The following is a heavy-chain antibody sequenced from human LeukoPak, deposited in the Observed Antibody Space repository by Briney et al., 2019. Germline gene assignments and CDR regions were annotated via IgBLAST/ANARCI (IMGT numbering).Heavy chain of an antibody. Sequence: GGSLRLSCEASGFTFSDYPMHWVRQTPGKGLEYVSAISKNGDDTYYADSVKGRFTISRDNSKNTLYLQMSSLRTEDAAVFYCVQVGSNYYLNWGQGTLVIVSS. V-gene: IGHV3-64D*06. CDR2: ISKNGDDT. CDR3: VQVGSNYYLN. J-gene: IGHJ4*02. CDR1: GFTFSDYP. D-gene: IGHD4-11*01.